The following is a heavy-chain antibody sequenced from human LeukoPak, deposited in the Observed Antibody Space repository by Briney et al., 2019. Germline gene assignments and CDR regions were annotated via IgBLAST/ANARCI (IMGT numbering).Heavy chain of an antibody. CDR3: ARGPSSWETRNYYYYGMDV. Sequence: SETLSLTCAVYGGSFSGYYWSWIRQPPGKGLEWIGEINHSGNTNYNPSLKSRVTISVDTSKNQFSLKLSSVTAADTAVYYCARGPSSWETRNYYYYGMDVWGKGTTVTVSS. CDR2: INHSGNT. V-gene: IGHV4-34*01. D-gene: IGHD6-13*01. CDR1: GGSFSGYY. J-gene: IGHJ6*04.